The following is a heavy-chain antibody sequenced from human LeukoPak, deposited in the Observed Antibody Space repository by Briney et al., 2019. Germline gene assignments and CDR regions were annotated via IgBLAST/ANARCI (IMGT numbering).Heavy chain of an antibody. CDR1: GFTFSSSTFGSYT. D-gene: IGHD3-10*01. CDR2: ISGSGGTT. Sequence: PGGSLRLSCATSGFTFSSSTFGSYTMNWVRQAPGKGLEWVSSISGSGGTTYYADSVKGRFTISRDNSKNTLYLQMNSLRAEDTAVYYCAKALGSYYFDYWGQGTLVTVSS. V-gene: IGHV3-23*01. CDR3: AKALGSYYFDY. J-gene: IGHJ4*02.